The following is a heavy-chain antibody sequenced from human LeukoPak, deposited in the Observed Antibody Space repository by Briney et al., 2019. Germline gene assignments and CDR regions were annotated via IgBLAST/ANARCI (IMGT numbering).Heavy chain of an antibody. Sequence: SVKVSCKASGGTFSSYAISWVRRAPGQGLEWMGGIIPIFGTANYAQKFQGRVTITADESTSTAYMELSSLRSEDTAVYYCARVFGSYCSSTSCYGDYYYYYMDVWGKGTTVTVSS. V-gene: IGHV1-69*13. D-gene: IGHD2-2*01. CDR3: ARVFGSYCSSTSCYGDYYYYYMDV. J-gene: IGHJ6*03. CDR2: IIPIFGTA. CDR1: GGTFSSYA.